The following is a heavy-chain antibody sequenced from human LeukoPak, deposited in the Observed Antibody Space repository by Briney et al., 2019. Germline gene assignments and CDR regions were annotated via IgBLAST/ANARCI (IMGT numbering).Heavy chain of an antibody. CDR1: GFTFNIYS. CDR3: AKDFDRLYGRAPLFDP. V-gene: IGHV3-23*01. CDR2: ITSSGDAT. Sequence: PGGSLRLSCVASGFTFNIYSMSWVRQAPGKGLEWVSSITSSGDATFYADSVKDHFTISRDNSKNTLYLQMNSLRAEDTAVYYCAKDFDRLYGRAPLFDPWGQGTLVTVSS. J-gene: IGHJ5*02. D-gene: IGHD3-9*01.